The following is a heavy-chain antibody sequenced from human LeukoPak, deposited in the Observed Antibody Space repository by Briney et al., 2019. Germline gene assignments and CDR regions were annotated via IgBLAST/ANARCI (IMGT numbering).Heavy chain of an antibody. CDR1: GYAFTGYY. D-gene: IGHD3-22*01. Sequence: GASVKVSCKASGYAFTGYYMHWVRQAPGQGLEWMGWISAYNGNTNYAQKLQGRVTMTTDTSTSTAYMELRSLRSDDTAVYYCARDRILHYYDSSGYYYVGFDPWGQGTLVTVSS. CDR3: ARDRILHYYDSSGYYYVGFDP. J-gene: IGHJ5*02. V-gene: IGHV1-18*04. CDR2: ISAYNGNT.